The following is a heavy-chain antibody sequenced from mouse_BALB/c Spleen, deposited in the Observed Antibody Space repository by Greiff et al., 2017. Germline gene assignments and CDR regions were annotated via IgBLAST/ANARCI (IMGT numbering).Heavy chain of an antibody. V-gene: IGHV1S22*01. CDR1: GYTFTSYW. Sequence: LQQPGSELVRPGASVTLSCKASGYTFTSYWMHWVKQRPGQGLEWIGNIYPGSGSTNYDEKFKSKATLTVDTSSSTAYMQLSSLTSEDSAVYYCTRGITGFAYWGQGTLVTVSA. D-gene: IGHD1-1*01. CDR3: TRGITGFAY. J-gene: IGHJ3*01. CDR2: IYPGSGST.